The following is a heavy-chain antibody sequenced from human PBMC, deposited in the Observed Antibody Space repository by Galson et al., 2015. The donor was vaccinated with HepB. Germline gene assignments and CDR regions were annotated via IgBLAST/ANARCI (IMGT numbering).Heavy chain of an antibody. CDR3: AKDGPRYGDYVPNWFDP. V-gene: IGHV3-9*01. J-gene: IGHJ5*02. D-gene: IGHD4-17*01. CDR2: ISWNSGSI. Sequence: SLRLSCAASGFTFDDYAMHWVRQAPGKGLEWVSGISWNSGSIGYADSVKGRFTISRDNAKNSLYLQMNSLRAEDTALYYCAKDGPRYGDYVPNWFDPWGQGTLVTVSS. CDR1: GFTFDDYA.